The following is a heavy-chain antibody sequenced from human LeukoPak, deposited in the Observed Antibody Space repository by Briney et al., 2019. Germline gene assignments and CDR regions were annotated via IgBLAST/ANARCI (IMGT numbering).Heavy chain of an antibody. Sequence: GGSLRLSCAASGFTFSSYDMSWVRQAPGKGLEWVSAIRKSNDTTDYADPVKGRFTISRDNSRNTLYLEMNSLRAEDPAVYYCAKTFLTRTYCGGDCAFDSWGQGTLVTVSS. J-gene: IGHJ4*02. CDR1: GFTFSSYD. V-gene: IGHV3-23*01. CDR2: IRKSNDTT. CDR3: AKTFLTRTYCGGDCAFDS. D-gene: IGHD2-21*02.